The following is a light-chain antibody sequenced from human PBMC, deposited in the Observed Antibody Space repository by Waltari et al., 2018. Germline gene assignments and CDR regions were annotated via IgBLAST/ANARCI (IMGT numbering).Light chain of an antibody. CDR1: QSVSSY. J-gene: IGKJ2*01. V-gene: IGKV3-11*01. CDR2: DAS. CDR3: QQRSNWPGT. Sequence: EIVLTQSPATLSLSPGARATLSCRASQSVSSYLGWYQQKHGQAPRLLIYDASNRATGILARFSGSGFGTDVTLTISRLEPEDFAVYYCQQRSNWPGTFGQGTKRE.